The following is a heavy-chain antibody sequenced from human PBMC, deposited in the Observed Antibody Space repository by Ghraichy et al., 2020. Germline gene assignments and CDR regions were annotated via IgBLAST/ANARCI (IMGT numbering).Heavy chain of an antibody. CDR2: IRSKAYGGTT. CDR1: GFTFGDYA. V-gene: IGHV3-49*03. Sequence: GGSLRLSCTASGFTFGDYAMSWFSQAQGKGLEWVGFIRSKAYGGTTEYAASVKGRFTISRDDSKSIAYLQMNSLKTEDTAVYYCTRVQEDGYNYDSDYYYNMDVWGKGATVTVSS. CDR3: TRVQEDGYNYDSDYYYNMDV. J-gene: IGHJ6*03. D-gene: IGHD5-24*01.